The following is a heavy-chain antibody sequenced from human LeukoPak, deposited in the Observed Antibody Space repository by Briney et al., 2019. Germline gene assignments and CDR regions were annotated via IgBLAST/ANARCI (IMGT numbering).Heavy chain of an antibody. D-gene: IGHD3-16*02. V-gene: IGHV3-21*01. CDR2: ISSSSSYI. CDR3: ARGGDDYVWGSYRYSYFDY. J-gene: IGHJ4*02. CDR1: GVTFSSYS. Sequence: GGSLRLSCAASGVTFSSYSMNWVRQARGKGLEWVSSISSSSSYIYYADSVKGRFTISRDNAKNSLYLQMNSLRAEDTAVYYCARGGDDYVWGSYRYSYFDYWGQGTLVTVSS.